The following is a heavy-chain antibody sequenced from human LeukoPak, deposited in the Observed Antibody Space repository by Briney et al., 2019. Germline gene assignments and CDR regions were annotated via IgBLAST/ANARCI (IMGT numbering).Heavy chain of an antibody. J-gene: IGHJ4*02. V-gene: IGHV3-7*01. CDR2: IKQDGSEK. CDR3: AKVRRTVTTGTIDY. D-gene: IGHD4-17*01. Sequence: GGSLRLSCAASGFTFSSYWMSWVRQAPGKGLEWVANIKQDGSEKYYVDSVKGRFTISRDNAKNSLYLQMNSLRAEDTAVYYCAKVRRTVTTGTIDYWGQGTLVTVSS. CDR1: GFTFSSYW.